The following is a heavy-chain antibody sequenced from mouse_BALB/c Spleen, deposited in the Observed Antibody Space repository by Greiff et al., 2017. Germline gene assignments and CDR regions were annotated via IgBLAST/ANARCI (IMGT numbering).Heavy chain of an antibody. J-gene: IGHJ2*01. CDR3: ARRTTVEGDLDD. CDR1: GFTFSSFG. Sequence: EVKLMESGGGLVQPGGSRKLSCAASGFTFSSFGMHWVRQAPEKGLEWVAYISSGSSTIYYADTVKGRFTISRDNPKNTLFLQMTSLRSEDTAMYYCARRTTVEGDLDDWGQGTTLTVSS. CDR2: ISSGSSTI. D-gene: IGHD1-1*01. V-gene: IGHV5-17*02.